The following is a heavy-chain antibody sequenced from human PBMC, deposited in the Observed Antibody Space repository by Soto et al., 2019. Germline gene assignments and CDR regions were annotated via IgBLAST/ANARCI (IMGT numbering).Heavy chain of an antibody. J-gene: IGHJ5*02. CDR3: ANPKLTAMVTNWFDP. D-gene: IGHD5-18*01. Sequence: GGSLRLSCAASGFTFRSYAMSWVRQAPGKGLEWVSAISGSGGSTYYADSVKGRFNISRDNSKNTLYLQMSSLRAEDTAVYYCANPKLTAMVTNWFDPWGQGTLVTVSS. CDR2: ISGSGGST. CDR1: GFTFRSYA. V-gene: IGHV3-23*01.